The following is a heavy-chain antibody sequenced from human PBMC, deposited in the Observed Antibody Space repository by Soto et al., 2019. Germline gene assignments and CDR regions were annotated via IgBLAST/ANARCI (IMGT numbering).Heavy chain of an antibody. CDR3: ARGDRGAFDL. D-gene: IGHD1-26*01. J-gene: IGHJ3*01. CDR1: GFTFSYYW. Sequence: VQLVESGGGLVRPGGSLRLSCAASGFTFSYYWMHWVRQAPGKGLVWVSRIHSDGSSTTYADFVKGRFIISRDNARNTVDLPMNSVRVEDTAVYYCARGDRGAFDLWGQGTVVTVSS. CDR2: IHSDGSST. V-gene: IGHV3-74*01.